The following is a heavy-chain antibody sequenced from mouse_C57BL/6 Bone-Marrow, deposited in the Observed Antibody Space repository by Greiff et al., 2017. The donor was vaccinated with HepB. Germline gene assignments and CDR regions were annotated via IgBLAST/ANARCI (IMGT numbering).Heavy chain of an antibody. CDR1: GFTFSSYA. D-gene: IGHD4-1*01. Sequence: EVNLVESGGGLVKPGGSLKLSCAASGFTFSSYAMSWVRQTPEKRLEWVATISDGGSYTYYPDNVKGRFTISRDNAKNNLYLQMSHLKSEDTAMYYCARGGGTGLWGQGTTLTVSS. CDR3: ARGGGTGL. V-gene: IGHV5-4*03. CDR2: ISDGGSYT. J-gene: IGHJ2*01.